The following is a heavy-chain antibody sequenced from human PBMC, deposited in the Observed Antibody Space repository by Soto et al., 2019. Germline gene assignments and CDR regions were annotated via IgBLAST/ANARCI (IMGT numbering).Heavy chain of an antibody. CDR2: IGTGGVT. V-gene: IGHV3-23*01. CDR3: ALGGTAWHGFDN. CDR1: GFTFDNYA. J-gene: IGHJ4*02. D-gene: IGHD1-26*01. Sequence: EVQLLESGGGLVQPGGSLRLSCAASGFTFDNYAISWVRQAPGKGLEWVSAIGTGGVTYYAASVKGRFTISRDNSKNTVSMQMNSLRVDDTAVCLCALGGTAWHGFDNWGQGTLVTVSS.